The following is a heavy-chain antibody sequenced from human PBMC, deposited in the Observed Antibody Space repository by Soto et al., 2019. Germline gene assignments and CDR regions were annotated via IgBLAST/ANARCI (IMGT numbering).Heavy chain of an antibody. CDR1: GYTFINYH. D-gene: IGHD5-12*01. J-gene: IGHJ4*02. Sequence: QVQLVQSGGEVKKPGASVTVSCKASGYTFINYHITWVRQAPGQGLEWMAWINTYNGMTDYAQRFQGRVTMTRDTXXXXXXXXXXNLXXXXTXVXFCAKSPRGEMATDWGQGTLVTVSS. CDR3: AKSPRGEMATD. V-gene: IGHV1-18*01. CDR2: INTYNGMT.